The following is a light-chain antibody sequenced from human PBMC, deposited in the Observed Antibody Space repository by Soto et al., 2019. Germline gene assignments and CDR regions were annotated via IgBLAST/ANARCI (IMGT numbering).Light chain of an antibody. J-gene: IGKJ1*01. CDR3: QQYGSSPTT. V-gene: IGKV3-20*01. CDR1: LSVSSSY. Sequence: EIVLTQSPGTLSLSPGERATLSCRASLSVSSSYLAWYQQKPGQAPRLLIYGASSRATGIPDRFSGSGSGTDFTLTISRLEPEDLAVYYCQQYGSSPTTFGQGAKVEIK. CDR2: GAS.